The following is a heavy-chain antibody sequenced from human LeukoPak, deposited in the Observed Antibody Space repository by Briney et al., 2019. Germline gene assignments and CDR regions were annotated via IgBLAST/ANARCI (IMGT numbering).Heavy chain of an antibody. D-gene: IGHD2-8*01. CDR1: GYTFTTHG. J-gene: IGHJ5*02. CDR2: ISAYSGNT. Sequence: ASVKVSCKASGYTFTTHGISWVRQAPGQGLEWMGWISAYSGNTNYAQSLQGRVTMTTDTSTSTAYMELRSLRSDDTAVYYCARDRGYCMKGVCHRENFDPWGQGTLVTVSS. CDR3: ARDRGYCMKGVCHRENFDP. V-gene: IGHV1-18*01.